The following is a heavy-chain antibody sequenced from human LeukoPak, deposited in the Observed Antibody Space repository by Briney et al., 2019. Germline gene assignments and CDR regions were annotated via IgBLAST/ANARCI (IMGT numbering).Heavy chain of an antibody. J-gene: IGHJ4*01. V-gene: IGHV3-74*01. Sequence: GGSLRLSCAASGFTFSSYWMNWVRQAPGKGLVWVSRIASDGSSTTYADSVKGRFSISRDNAKNTLYLQMNSLRVEDTAVYYCARGXPHGNDXWGXXTXXXVSS. CDR3: ARGXPHGNDX. CDR1: GFTFSSYW. CDR2: IASDGSST. D-gene: IGHD4-23*01.